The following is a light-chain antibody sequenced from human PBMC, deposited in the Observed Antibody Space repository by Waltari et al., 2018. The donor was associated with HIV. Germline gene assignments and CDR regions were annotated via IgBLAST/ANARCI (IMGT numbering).Light chain of an antibody. Sequence: IVLTQSPATLSLSPGERAPLSCRASQSVSSYLAWYQQKPGQAPRRLIYDASNRATGIPARFSGSGSGTDFTLTISSLEPEDFAVYYCQQRSNWPPWTFGQGTKVEIK. CDR2: DAS. V-gene: IGKV3-11*01. CDR1: QSVSSY. CDR3: QQRSNWPPWT. J-gene: IGKJ1*01.